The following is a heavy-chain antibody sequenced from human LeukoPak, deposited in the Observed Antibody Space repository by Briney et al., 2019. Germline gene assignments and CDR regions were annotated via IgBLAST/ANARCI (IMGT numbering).Heavy chain of an antibody. CDR2: ISSSSSTI. CDR1: GFTFSSYS. V-gene: IGHV3-48*01. Sequence: GGSLRLSCAASGFTFSSYSMNWVRQAPGKGLEWVSYISSSSSTINYADSVKGRFTISRDNVKNSLYLQMNSLRAEDTAVYYCAREGRMVHRAFDIWGQGTMVTVSS. J-gene: IGHJ3*02. D-gene: IGHD1-14*01. CDR3: AREGRMVHRAFDI.